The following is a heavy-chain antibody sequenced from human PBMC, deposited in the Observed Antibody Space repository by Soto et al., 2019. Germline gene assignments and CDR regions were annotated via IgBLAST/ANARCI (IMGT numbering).Heavy chain of an antibody. CDR1: GFTFSNAW. D-gene: IGHD6-13*01. J-gene: IGHJ4*02. V-gene: IGHV3-15*01. Sequence: VGSLRLSCAASGFTFSNAWMSWVRQAPGKGLEWVGRIKSKTDGGTTDYAAPVKGRFTISRDDSKNTLYLQMNSLKTEDTAVYYCPTETLLGLSSSCHDYWGEGTLVTVSS. CDR2: IKSKTDGGTT. CDR3: PTETLLGLSSSCHDY.